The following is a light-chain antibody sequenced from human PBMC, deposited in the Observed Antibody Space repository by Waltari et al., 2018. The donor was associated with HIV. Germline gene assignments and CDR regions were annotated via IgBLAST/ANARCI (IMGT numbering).Light chain of an antibody. CDR3: AAWDDSLNGWV. CDR1: SSNIGSNI. J-gene: IGLJ3*02. V-gene: IGLV1-44*01. Sequence: QSVLTKPPSASGTPGQRVTISSSGRSSNIGSNIVNWYQQLPGTAPKLLIYSNNQRPSGVPDLFSGSKSGTSASRAISGLQSEDEADYYCAAWDDSLNGWVFGGGTKLTVL. CDR2: SNN.